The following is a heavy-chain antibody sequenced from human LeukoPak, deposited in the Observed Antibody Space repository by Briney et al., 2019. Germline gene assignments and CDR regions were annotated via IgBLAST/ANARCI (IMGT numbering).Heavy chain of an antibody. J-gene: IGHJ4*02. CDR3: ARALPSSGSSSDVFDY. V-gene: IGHV4-59*01. CDR1: GGSISSYY. CDR2: IYYSGST. D-gene: IGHD6-19*01. Sequence: SETLSLTCTVSGGSISSYYWSWIRQPPGKGLEWIGYIYYSGSTYYNPSLKSRVTISVDTSKNQFSLKLSSVTAADTAVYYCARALPSSGSSSDVFDYWGQGTLVTVSS.